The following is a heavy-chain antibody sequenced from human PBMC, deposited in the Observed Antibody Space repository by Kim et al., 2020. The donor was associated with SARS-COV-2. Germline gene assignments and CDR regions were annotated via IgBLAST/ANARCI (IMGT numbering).Heavy chain of an antibody. Sequence: SDYAVSVRSRITINPDTSKNQFSLQRTSVTPEDTAFYYCVRYSGWYYFDYWGQGTLVTVSA. CDR2: S. D-gene: IGHD6-19*01. J-gene: IGHJ4*02. V-gene: IGHV6-1*01. CDR3: VRYSGWYYFDY.